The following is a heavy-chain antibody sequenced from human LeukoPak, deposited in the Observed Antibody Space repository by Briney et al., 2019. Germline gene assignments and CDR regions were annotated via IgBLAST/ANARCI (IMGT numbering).Heavy chain of an antibody. Sequence: GGTLRLSCAASGITFSSYGLNWVRQPPAKGPEGLSYIDGSGSFTYYNYCAEGRFTISRDNAKKTLYLQMNSLTVDDTAVYYCARETLGVSRTFDYWGQGTLVTVSS. V-gene: IGHV3-48*03. J-gene: IGHJ4*02. CDR3: ARETLGVSRTFDY. CDR1: GITFSSYG. D-gene: IGHD3-10*01. CDR2: IDGSGSFT.